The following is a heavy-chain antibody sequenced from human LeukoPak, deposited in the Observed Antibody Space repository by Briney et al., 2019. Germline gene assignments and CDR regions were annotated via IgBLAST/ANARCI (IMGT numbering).Heavy chain of an antibody. D-gene: IGHD3-22*01. V-gene: IGHV1-18*01. CDR3: ARVVGYYDSSGYYYIPDY. CDR2: ISAYNGNT. J-gene: IGHJ4*02. Sequence: GASVNVSCKASGYTFTSYGISWVRQAPGQGLEWMGWISAYNGNTNYAQKLQGRVTMTTDTSTSTAYMELRSLRSDDTAVYYCARVVGYYDSSGYYYIPDYWGQGTLVTVSS. CDR1: GYTFTSYG.